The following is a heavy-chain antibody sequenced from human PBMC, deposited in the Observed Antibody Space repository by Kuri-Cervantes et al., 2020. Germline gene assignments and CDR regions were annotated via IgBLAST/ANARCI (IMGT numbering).Heavy chain of an antibody. V-gene: IGHV3-53*01. CDR3: ARVDDGMITFGGVIAFDI. Sequence: GGSLRLSCAASGFTVSSTYMSWVRQAPGKGLESISLIYSGAGTYFADSVKGRFSISRDNAKNSLYLQMNSLRAEDTAVYYCARVDDGMITFGGVIAFDIWGQGTMVTVSS. J-gene: IGHJ3*02. CDR2: IYSGAGT. D-gene: IGHD3-16*02. CDR1: GFTVSSTY.